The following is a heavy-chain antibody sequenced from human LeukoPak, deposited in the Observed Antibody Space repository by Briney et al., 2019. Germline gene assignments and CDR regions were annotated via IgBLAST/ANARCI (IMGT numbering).Heavy chain of an antibody. CDR3: ARVGASYVGNYYMDV. Sequence: SETLSLTCALSGYSISSGYYWGWSRRPPGKGLEWIGSIYHSGNTYYNPSLKSRVTISLDTSKNQFSLKLSSVTSADTAVYYCARVGASYVGNYYMDVWGKGTTVTVTS. V-gene: IGHV4-38-2*01. CDR1: GYSISSGYY. CDR2: IYHSGNT. D-gene: IGHD3-10*02. J-gene: IGHJ6*03.